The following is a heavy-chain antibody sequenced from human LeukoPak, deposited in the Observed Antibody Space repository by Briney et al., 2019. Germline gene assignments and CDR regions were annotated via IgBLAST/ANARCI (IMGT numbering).Heavy chain of an antibody. CDR2: IKEDGSEK. CDR1: GFTFRNYW. J-gene: IGHJ4*02. D-gene: IGHD1-26*01. V-gene: IGHV3-7*01. Sequence: PGGSLRLSCAGSGFTFRNYWMNWVRQAPGKGLEWVANIKEDGSEKYYVDSVKGRFTVSRDNAKNSLYLQINSLRADDTAVYHCARGGPTVGTDYWGQGTLVTVSS. CDR3: ARGGPTVGTDY.